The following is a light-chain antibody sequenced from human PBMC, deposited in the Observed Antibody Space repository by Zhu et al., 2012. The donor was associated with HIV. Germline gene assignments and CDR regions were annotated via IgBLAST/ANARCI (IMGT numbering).Light chain of an antibody. J-gene: IGKJ3*01. Sequence: EIVLTQSPATLSLSPGERATLSCRASQSVSNYLAWYQQKPGQAPSLLIFDAYNRATGVPARFSGSGSGTDFTLTISSLEPEDLAVYYCQQRLNWPXFTFGPGT. V-gene: IGKV3-11*01. CDR1: QSVSNY. CDR2: DAY. CDR3: QQRLNWPXFT.